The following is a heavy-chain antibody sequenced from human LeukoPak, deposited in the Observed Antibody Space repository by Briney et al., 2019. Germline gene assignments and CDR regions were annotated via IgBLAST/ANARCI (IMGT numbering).Heavy chain of an antibody. CDR1: GFTFDDYA. V-gene: IGHV3-9*01. J-gene: IGHJ3*02. CDR3: AKGPMLAGDAFDI. CDR2: ISWNSGSI. D-gene: IGHD3-10*02. Sequence: PGGSLRLSCAASGFTFDDYAMHWVRQAPGKGLEWVSGISWNSGSIGYADSVKGRFTISRDNAKNSLYLQMNSLRAEDTALYYCAKGPMLAGDAFDIWGQGTMVTVSS.